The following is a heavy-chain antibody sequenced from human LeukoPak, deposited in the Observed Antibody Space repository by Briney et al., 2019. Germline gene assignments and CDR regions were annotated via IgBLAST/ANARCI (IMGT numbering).Heavy chain of an antibody. CDR1: GFIFRSYT. CDR2: ISSTSSYI. V-gene: IGHV3-21*01. J-gene: IGHJ4*02. CDR3: ARGLESGYDLFDY. D-gene: IGHD5-12*01. Sequence: GGSLRLSCAASGFIFRSYTMNWVRQAPGKGLEWVSSISSTSSYIYYADSVKGRFTISRDNAKNSLYLQMNSLRAEDTAVYYCARGLESGYDLFDYWGQGTLVTVSS.